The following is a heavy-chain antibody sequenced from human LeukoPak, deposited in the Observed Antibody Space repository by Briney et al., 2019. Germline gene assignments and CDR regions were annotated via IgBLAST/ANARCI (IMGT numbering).Heavy chain of an antibody. CDR2: IYYGGST. V-gene: IGHV4-59*01. CDR1: GGSFSGYY. Sequence: SETLSLTCAVYGGSFSGYYWSWIRQPPGKGLEWIGYIYYGGSTNYNPSLKSRVTISVDTSKNQFSLKLSSVTAADTAVYYCARATASRFDYWGQGTLVTAPS. D-gene: IGHD5-18*01. CDR3: ARATASRFDY. J-gene: IGHJ4*02.